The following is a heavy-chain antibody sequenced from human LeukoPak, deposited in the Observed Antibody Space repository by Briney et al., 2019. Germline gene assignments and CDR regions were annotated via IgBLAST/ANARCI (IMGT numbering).Heavy chain of an antibody. V-gene: IGHV4-61*02. CDR3: ARSLGSVISADNWFDP. CDR2: IYTSGST. Sequence: SETLSLTCTVSGHFISSGSYYWRWIRQPAGKGLQWIERIYTSGSTNNNPSLKSRVTISVDTSKNQFSLKLSSVTAADTALYYCARSLGSVISADNWFDPWGQGTLVTVSS. J-gene: IGHJ5*02. CDR1: GHFISSGSYY. D-gene: IGHD3-10*01.